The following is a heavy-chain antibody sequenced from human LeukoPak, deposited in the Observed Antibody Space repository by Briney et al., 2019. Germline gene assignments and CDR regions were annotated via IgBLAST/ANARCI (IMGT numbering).Heavy chain of an antibody. J-gene: IGHJ6*02. CDR3: ARDRRTVTTWDGMDV. V-gene: IGHV3-21*01. CDR2: ISSSSSYI. Sequence: GGSLRLSCAASGFTFSSYSMNWVRQAPGKGLEWVSSISSSSSYIYYADSVKGRFTISRDNAKNSLYLQMNSLRAEDTAVYYCARDRRTVTTWDGMDVWGQGTTVTVSS. D-gene: IGHD4-17*01. CDR1: GFTFSSYS.